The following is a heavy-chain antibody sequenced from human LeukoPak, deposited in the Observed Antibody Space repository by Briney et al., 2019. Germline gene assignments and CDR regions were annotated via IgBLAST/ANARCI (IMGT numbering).Heavy chain of an antibody. J-gene: IGHJ4*02. CDR2: IRSKANSYAT. CDR1: GFTFSGSV. D-gene: IGHD3-22*01. V-gene: IGHV3-73*01. CDR3: TTHIDYYDSSGQHY. Sequence: GGSLKLSCAASGFTFSGSVMHWVRQASGKGLEWVGRIRSKANSYATAYAASVKGRFTVSRDDSKNTAYLQMNSLKTEDTAVYCCTTHIDYYDSSGQHYWGQGTLVTVSS.